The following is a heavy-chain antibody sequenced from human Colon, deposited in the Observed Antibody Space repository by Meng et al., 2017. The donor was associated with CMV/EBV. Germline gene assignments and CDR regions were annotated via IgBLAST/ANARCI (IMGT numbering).Heavy chain of an antibody. CDR3: ARADCGGDCYSSADGFDM. J-gene: IGHJ3*02. CDR2: IMPILGTI. D-gene: IGHD2-21*01. Sequence: SVKVSCKASAGTFSTYIINWVRQAPGQGLEWMGRIMPILGTINYAQKLQGRVTITADTSTSTAYMELSSLRSDDTAVYCCARADCGGDCYSSADGFDMWGQGTMVTVSS. V-gene: IGHV1-69*08. CDR1: AGTFSTYI.